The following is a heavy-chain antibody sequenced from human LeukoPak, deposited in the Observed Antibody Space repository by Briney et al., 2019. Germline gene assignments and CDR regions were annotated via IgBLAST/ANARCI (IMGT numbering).Heavy chain of an antibody. CDR2: LSADKSQV. CDR1: GYNLSAYG. Sequence: ASVKVSCKASGYNLSAYGIGWVRQAPGQGLEWMGWLSADKSQVNYAQKFQDRVILTTDTSTNTAHMELRNLKFDDTAVYFCARVEVHPRRYFDYMDVWGKGTTATISS. V-gene: IGHV1-18*04. J-gene: IGHJ6*03. D-gene: IGHD3-10*01. CDR3: ARVEVHPRRYFDYMDV.